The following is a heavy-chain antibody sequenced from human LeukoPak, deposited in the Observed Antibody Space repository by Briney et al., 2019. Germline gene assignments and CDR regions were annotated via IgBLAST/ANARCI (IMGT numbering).Heavy chain of an antibody. CDR2: IYYSGST. D-gene: IGHD3-22*01. V-gene: IGHV4-31*03. Sequence: PSETLSLTCTVSGGSISSGGYYWSWIRQHPGKGLEWIGYIYYSGSTYYNPSLKSRATISVDTSKNQFSLKLSSVTAADTAVYYCAREGVNYYDSSGIPYGAFDIWGQGTMVTVSS. CDR1: GGSISSGGYY. J-gene: IGHJ3*02. CDR3: AREGVNYYDSSGIPYGAFDI.